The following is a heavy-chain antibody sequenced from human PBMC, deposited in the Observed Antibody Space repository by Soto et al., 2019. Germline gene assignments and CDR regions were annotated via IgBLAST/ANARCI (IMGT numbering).Heavy chain of an antibody. CDR2: IFYTGST. Sequence: SETLSLTCTVSGGSITSGGFYWSWVRQHPVKVLEWIGYIFYTGSTSYNPSLKSRLTISQDPSKNHFSLNLRSVTAADTAVYYCARGRGTGWFFDFWGQGALVTVSS. D-gene: IGHD6-19*01. CDR1: GGSITSGGFY. V-gene: IGHV4-31*03. CDR3: ARGRGTGWFFDF. J-gene: IGHJ4*02.